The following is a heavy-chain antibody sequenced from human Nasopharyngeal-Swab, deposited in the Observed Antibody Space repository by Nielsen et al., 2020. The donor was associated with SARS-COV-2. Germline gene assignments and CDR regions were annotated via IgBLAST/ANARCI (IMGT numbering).Heavy chain of an antibody. CDR3: ARDVGYCTNGVCYLGDYYMDV. V-gene: IGHV3-33*01. Sequence: GSLRLSCAASGFTFSSYGMHWVRQAPGKGLEWVAVIWYDGSNKYYADSVKGRFTISRDNSKNTLYLQMNSLRAEDTAVYYCARDVGYCTNGVCYLGDYYMDVWGKGTTVTVSS. CDR1: GFTFSSYG. J-gene: IGHJ6*03. D-gene: IGHD2-8*01. CDR2: IWYDGSNK.